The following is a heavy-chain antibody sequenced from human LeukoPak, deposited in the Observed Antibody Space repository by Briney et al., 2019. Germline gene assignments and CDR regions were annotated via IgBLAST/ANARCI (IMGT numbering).Heavy chain of an antibody. Sequence: KPGGSLRLSCTASGFTFSNYWMGWVRQAPGKGLEWVSSISSSSSYIYYADSVKGRFTISRDNAKNSLYLQMNSLRAEDTAVYYCAREGLNYYGSGSYPMDVWGQGTTVTVPS. D-gene: IGHD3-10*01. CDR3: AREGLNYYGSGSYPMDV. J-gene: IGHJ6*02. V-gene: IGHV3-21*01. CDR1: GFTFSNYW. CDR2: ISSSSSYI.